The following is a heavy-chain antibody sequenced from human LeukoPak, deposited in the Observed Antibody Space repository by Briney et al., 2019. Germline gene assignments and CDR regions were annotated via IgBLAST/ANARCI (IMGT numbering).Heavy chain of an antibody. CDR2: IIPLLGVA. J-gene: IGHJ4*02. D-gene: IGHD2-21*01. Sequence: SVKVSCKASGATFNTYAINWVRQAPGQGLEWMGRIIPLLGVAHYARKFQGRVTITAEKSTSTAYMELSSLRSEDTAVYYCAAPRGGYCGGDCYYFDYWGQGTLVTVSS. CDR1: GATFNTYA. V-gene: IGHV1-69*04. CDR3: AAPRGGYCGGDCYYFDY.